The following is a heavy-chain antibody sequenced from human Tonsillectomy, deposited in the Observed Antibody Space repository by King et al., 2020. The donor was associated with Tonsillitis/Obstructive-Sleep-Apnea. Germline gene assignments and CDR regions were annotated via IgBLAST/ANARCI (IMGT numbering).Heavy chain of an antibody. D-gene: IGHD3-3*01. CDR2: IIPGVGTP. CDR1: GGTFNKDP. Sequence: VQLVQSGTEVKKPGSSVKVSCTAYGGTFNKDPINWVRQAPGQGLEWIGGIIPGVGTPTYAQRFQGRVTITADRSTTTAYMELDSLTFDDTAVYYCTREVKGYDYWSASPFDPWGQGTRVTVSS. J-gene: IGHJ5*02. V-gene: IGHV1-69*12. CDR3: TREVKGYDYWSASPFDP.